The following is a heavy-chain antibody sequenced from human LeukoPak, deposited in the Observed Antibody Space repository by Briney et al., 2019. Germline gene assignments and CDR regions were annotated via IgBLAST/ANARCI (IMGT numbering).Heavy chain of an antibody. V-gene: IGHV3-74*01. D-gene: IGHD3-10*01. CDR1: GFTFSNYA. J-gene: IGHJ4*02. CDR2: TKSDGSST. Sequence: GGSLRLSCAASGFTFSNYAMSWVRQAPGKGLAWVSRTKSDGSSTTYADSVKGRFTISRDNAKNTLYLQMSSLRPEDTAVYYCAREWSQFGELPDYWGQGTLVTVSS. CDR3: AREWSQFGELPDY.